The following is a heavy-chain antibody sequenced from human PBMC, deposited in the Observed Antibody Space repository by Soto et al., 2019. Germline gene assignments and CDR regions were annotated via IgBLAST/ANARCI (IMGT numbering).Heavy chain of an antibody. Sequence: GESLKISCKGSGYSFAGYWITWVRQKPGRGLEWMGRIDPSDSQTYYSPSFRGHVTISVTKSITTVFLQWSSLRASDTAMYYCARQIYDSDTGPNFQYYFDSWGQGTPVTVS. CDR1: GYSFAGYW. CDR3: ARQIYDSDTGPNFQYYFDS. J-gene: IGHJ4*02. D-gene: IGHD3-22*01. CDR2: IDPSDSQT. V-gene: IGHV5-10-1*01.